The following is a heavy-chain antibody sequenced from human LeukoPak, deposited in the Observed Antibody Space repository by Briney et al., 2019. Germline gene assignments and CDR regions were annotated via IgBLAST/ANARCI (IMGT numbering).Heavy chain of an antibody. Sequence: PGGSLRLSCAASGFTFSSYSLNWVRQAPGKGLEWVSSISSSSSYIYYAASGKGGFTISGDNAKNSLFLQRDGLGAEATVCYCCARQLGFRYYFDYWGQGTLVTVSS. CDR2: ISSSSSYI. V-gene: IGHV3-21*01. CDR3: ARQLGFRYYFDY. CDR1: GFTFSSYS. J-gene: IGHJ4*02. D-gene: IGHD7-27*01.